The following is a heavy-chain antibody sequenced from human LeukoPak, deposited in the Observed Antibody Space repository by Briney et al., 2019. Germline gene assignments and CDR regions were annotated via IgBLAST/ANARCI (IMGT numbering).Heavy chain of an antibody. CDR2: INWNSGSI. Sequence: GGSLRLSCVGSGFEFQNFAMHWVRQAPGKGLEWVSGINWNSGSIGNAGFVKGRFTISRDNGKKALYLQMNGLTADDTALYYCAKDRGGGGYGIDYWGQGTLVTVSS. D-gene: IGHD5-12*01. V-gene: IGHV3-9*01. J-gene: IGHJ4*01. CDR1: GFEFQNFA. CDR3: AKDRGGGGYGIDY.